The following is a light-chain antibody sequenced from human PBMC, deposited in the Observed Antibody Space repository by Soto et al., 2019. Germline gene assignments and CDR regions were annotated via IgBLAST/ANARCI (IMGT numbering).Light chain of an antibody. CDR3: QQYGRT. J-gene: IGKJ1*01. CDR1: QSVSSH. V-gene: IGKV3-11*01. Sequence: EIVVTQFPATLSLSPGERATLSCRASQSVSSHLAWYQQKPGQAPRLLIYDASNRATGIPARFSGSGSGTDFTLTISRLEPEDFAVYYCQQYGRTFGQGTKVDIK. CDR2: DAS.